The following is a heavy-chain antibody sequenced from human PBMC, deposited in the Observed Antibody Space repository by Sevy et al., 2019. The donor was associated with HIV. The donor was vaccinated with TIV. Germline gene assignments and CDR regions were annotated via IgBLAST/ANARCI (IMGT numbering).Heavy chain of an antibody. CDR2: IYYSGST. D-gene: IGHD2-2*01. J-gene: IGHJ4*02. CDR1: GGSISSSSYY. V-gene: IGHV4-39*01. Sequence: SETLSLTCTVSGGSISSSSYYWGWIRQPPGKGLEWIGSIYYSGSTYYNPSLKSRVTISVDTSKNQFSLKLSSVTAADTAVYYCARRGGYCSSTSCYVGYYFDYWGQGTLVTVSS. CDR3: ARRGGYCSSTSCYVGYYFDY.